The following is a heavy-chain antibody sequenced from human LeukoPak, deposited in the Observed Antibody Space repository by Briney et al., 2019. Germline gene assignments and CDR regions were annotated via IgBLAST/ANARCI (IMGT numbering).Heavy chain of an antibody. J-gene: IGHJ1*01. Sequence: SETLSLTCAVYGGSFSGYYWSWIRQPPGKGLEWIGEINHSGSNNYNPSLKSRGTISVDTSKNQFSLKLSSVTAAETAVYYCGRRAGYSSSWYGSQYVQHWGQGTLVTVSS. CDR3: GRRAGYSSSWYGSQYVQH. V-gene: IGHV4-34*01. CDR1: GGSFSGYY. D-gene: IGHD6-13*01. CDR2: INHSGSN.